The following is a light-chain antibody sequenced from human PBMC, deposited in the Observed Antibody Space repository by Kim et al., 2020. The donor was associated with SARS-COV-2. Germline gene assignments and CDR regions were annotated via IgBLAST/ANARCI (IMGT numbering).Light chain of an antibody. V-gene: IGLV3-21*04. CDR1: NIGSKS. J-gene: IGLJ3*02. Sequence: SYELTQPPSVSVAPGKTARITCGGNNIGSKSVHWFQQKPGQAPVLVIYYDSDRPSGIPERFSGSNSGNTATLTISRVEAGDEADYYCQVWDTGSDPKVFG. CDR3: QVWDTGSDPKV. CDR2: YDS.